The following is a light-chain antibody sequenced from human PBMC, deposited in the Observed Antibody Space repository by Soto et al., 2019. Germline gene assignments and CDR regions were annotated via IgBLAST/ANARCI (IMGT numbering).Light chain of an antibody. Sequence: DIHMTQSPSTLSASVGDRVTITFRASQSVSTWLAWYQQRPGKPPKLLIYDASSLQSGVPSKFSGGGSGTEFTLTISSLQPDDFATYYCQQYYNYWTFGQGTKVDIK. CDR2: DAS. CDR1: QSVSTW. J-gene: IGKJ1*01. V-gene: IGKV1-5*01. CDR3: QQYYNYWT.